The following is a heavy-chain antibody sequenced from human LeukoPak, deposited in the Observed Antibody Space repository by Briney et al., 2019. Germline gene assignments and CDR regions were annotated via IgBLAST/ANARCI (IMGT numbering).Heavy chain of an antibody. CDR1: GFTFSSYS. J-gene: IGHJ4*02. D-gene: IGHD5-12*01. CDR3: ARASAGGYDYFDY. V-gene: IGHV3-21*01. Sequence: GGSLRLSCAASGFTFSSYSMNWVRQAPGKGLEWVSSISSSSSYIYYADSVKGRFTISRDNAKNSLYLQMNSLRAEDTAVYYCARASAGGYDYFDYWGQGTLVTVSS. CDR2: ISSSSSYI.